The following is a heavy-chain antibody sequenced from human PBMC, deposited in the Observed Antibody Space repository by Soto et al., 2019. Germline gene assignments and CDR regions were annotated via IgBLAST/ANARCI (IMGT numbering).Heavy chain of an antibody. CDR1: GYTFTSYA. Sequence: ASVKVSCKASGYTFTSYAMHWVRQAPGQRLEGMGWINAGNGNTKYSQKFQGRVTITRDTSASTAYMELSSLRSEDTAVYYCARVGLAVAGFDYWGQGTLVTVSS. V-gene: IGHV1-3*01. J-gene: IGHJ4*02. D-gene: IGHD6-19*01. CDR2: INAGNGNT. CDR3: ARVGLAVAGFDY.